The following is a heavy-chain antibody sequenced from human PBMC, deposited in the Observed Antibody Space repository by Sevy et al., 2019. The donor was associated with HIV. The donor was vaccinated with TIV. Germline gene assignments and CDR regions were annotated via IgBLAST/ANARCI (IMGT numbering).Heavy chain of an antibody. Sequence: ASVKVSCKASGYTFTSYGISWVQQAPGQGLEWMGWISAYNGNTNYAQKLQGRVTMTTDTSTSTAYMELRSLRSDDTAVYYCARPPYSGSYYDIPEDAFDIWGLGTMVTVSS. CDR3: ARPPYSGSYYDIPEDAFDI. CDR1: GYTFTSYG. J-gene: IGHJ3*02. V-gene: IGHV1-18*01. CDR2: ISAYNGNT. D-gene: IGHD1-26*01.